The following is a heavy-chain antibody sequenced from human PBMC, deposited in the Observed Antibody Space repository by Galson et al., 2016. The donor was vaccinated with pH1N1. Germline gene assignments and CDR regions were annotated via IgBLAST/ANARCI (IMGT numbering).Heavy chain of an antibody. V-gene: IGHV1-69*01. CDR2: IIPIFSTA. J-gene: IGHJ2*01. Sequence: SCKASGGTFGSYGINWVRQAPGQGLEWMGGIIPIFSTAKYAQKFQGRVTITADESTTTAYMELSSLGSEDTAVYYCAREDYYDTDLSDWYFDLWGRGTLLTVSS. D-gene: IGHD3-22*01. CDR3: AREDYYDTDLSDWYFDL. CDR1: GGTFGSYG.